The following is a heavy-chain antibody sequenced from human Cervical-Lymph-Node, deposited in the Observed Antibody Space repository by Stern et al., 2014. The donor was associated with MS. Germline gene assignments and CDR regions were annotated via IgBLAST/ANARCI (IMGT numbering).Heavy chain of an antibody. J-gene: IGHJ3*01. CDR3: ARTRWGASGRHAARFDH. Sequence: ESGPALVRPTQTLTLTCSFSGFSLTTDGMCVSWIRQPPGTALQWLALVDWDDDTYYDTSLRTRLTSSKDTSKSQVVLTMANMDPVDTATYFCARTRWGASGRHAARFDHWGQGTVVTVSS. CDR2: VDWDDDT. D-gene: IGHD1-26*01. CDR1: GFSLTTDGMC. V-gene: IGHV2-70*01.